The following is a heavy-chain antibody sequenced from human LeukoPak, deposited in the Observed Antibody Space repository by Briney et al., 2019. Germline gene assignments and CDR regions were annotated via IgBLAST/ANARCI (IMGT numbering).Heavy chain of an antibody. V-gene: IGHV3-7*01. CDR3: ERGVFAHYCSSNSCDTATLDY. CDR1: GFTFSSYW. CDR2: INQDGSEK. Sequence: GGSLRLSCAASGFTFSSYWMSWVRQAPGKGLEWVANINQDGSEKYYVDSVKGRFAISRDNAKNSLYLQMNSLRAEDTAVYYCERGVFAHYCSSNSCDTATLDYWGQGTLVTVSS. D-gene: IGHD2-2*01. J-gene: IGHJ4*02.